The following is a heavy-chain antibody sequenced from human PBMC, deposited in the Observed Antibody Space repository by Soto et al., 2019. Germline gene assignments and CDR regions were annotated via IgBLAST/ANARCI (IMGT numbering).Heavy chain of an antibody. D-gene: IGHD2-21*01. Sequence: SETLSLTCSVSGGSVSSAYWSWIRQPPGKGLEWIGYTYDSGSTIYNPSLKSRVTISVDTSRNQFSLNLFSVTVADTAVYYCARDREVITPHYYAMDVWGQGTTVTVSS. CDR1: GGSVSSAY. J-gene: IGHJ6*02. CDR3: ARDREVITPHYYAMDV. CDR2: TYDSGST. V-gene: IGHV4-59*02.